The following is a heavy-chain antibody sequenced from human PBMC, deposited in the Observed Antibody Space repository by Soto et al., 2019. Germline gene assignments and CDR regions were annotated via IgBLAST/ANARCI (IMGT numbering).Heavy chain of an antibody. D-gene: IGHD3-3*01. Sequence: LRLSCAASGFTFSSYWMSWVRQAPGKGLAWVADIKQDGTEKYYVDSVKGRFTISRDNAKNSLYLQMNSLRAEDTAVYYCARDKYYDFWIGYSNYYFDYWGQGALVTVSS. CDR2: IKQDGTEK. CDR1: GFTFSSYW. J-gene: IGHJ4*02. CDR3: ARDKYYDFWIGYSNYYFDY. V-gene: IGHV3-7*03.